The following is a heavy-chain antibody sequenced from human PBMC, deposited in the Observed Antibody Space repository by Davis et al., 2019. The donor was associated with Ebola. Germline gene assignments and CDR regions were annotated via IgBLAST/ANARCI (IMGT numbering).Heavy chain of an antibody. CDR1: GFTFSSYS. Sequence: PGGSLRLSCAASGFTFSSYSMNWVRQAPGKGLEWVSYIRTSSSTIYYADSVKGRFTISRDNAKNSLYLQMNSLRDEDTAVYYCARDATRSYYYGSGSSNWFDPWGQGTLVTVSS. V-gene: IGHV3-48*02. CDR2: IRTSSSTI. D-gene: IGHD3-10*01. CDR3: ARDATRSYYYGSGSSNWFDP. J-gene: IGHJ5*02.